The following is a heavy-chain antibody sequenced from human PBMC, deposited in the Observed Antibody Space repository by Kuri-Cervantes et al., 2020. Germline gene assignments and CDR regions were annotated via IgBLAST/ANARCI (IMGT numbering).Heavy chain of an antibody. CDR1: GYTFTSYY. D-gene: IGHD5-12*01. CDR3: ARDASPIVATPLTYYYYGMDV. CDR2: INPSGGST. Sequence: ASVKVSCKASGYTFTSYYMHWVRQAPGQGLEWMGIINPSGGSTSYAQKFQGRVTMTRDTSISTAYMELSRLRSDDTAVYYCARDASPIVATPLTYYYYGMDVWGQGTTVTVSS. J-gene: IGHJ6*02. V-gene: IGHV1-46*01.